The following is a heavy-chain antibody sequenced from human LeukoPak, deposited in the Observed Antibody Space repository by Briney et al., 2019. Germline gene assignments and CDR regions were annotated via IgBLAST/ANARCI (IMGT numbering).Heavy chain of an antibody. V-gene: IGHV3-48*03. CDR3: ARDGPAYSFEY. CDR1: GFIFSTYE. D-gene: IGHD2-21*01. Sequence: GGSLRLSCAPSGFIFSTYEMHWVRQAPGKGLEWVSYISTSGSTIYYADSVKGRFTFSRDNARNSLFLQMNRLRAEDTAVYYCARDGPAYSFEYWSQGTLVTVSS. J-gene: IGHJ4*02. CDR2: ISTSGSTI.